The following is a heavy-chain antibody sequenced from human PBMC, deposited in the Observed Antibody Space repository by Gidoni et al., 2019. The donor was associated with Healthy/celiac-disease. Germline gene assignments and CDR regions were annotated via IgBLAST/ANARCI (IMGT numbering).Heavy chain of an antibody. J-gene: IGHJ5*02. CDR3: ARGYDFWSGSHNWFDP. CDR1: GGTFSSYA. Sequence: QVQLVQSGAEVTKPGSSVQVSCKASGGTFSSYAISWVRQAPGQGLEWMGGIIPIFGTANYAQKFQGRVTITADKSTSTAYMELSSLRSEDTAVYYCARGYDFWSGSHNWFDPWGQGTLVTVSS. CDR2: IIPIFGTA. D-gene: IGHD3-3*01. V-gene: IGHV1-69*06.